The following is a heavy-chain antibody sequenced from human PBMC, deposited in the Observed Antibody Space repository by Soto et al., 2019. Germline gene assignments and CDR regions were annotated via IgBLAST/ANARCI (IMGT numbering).Heavy chain of an antibody. Sequence: PGGSLRLSCAASGFTFSSYAMHWVRQAPGKGLEWVAVISYDGSNKYYADSVKGRFTISRDNSKNTLYLQMNSLRAEDTAVYYCARGSTDSCPGSRIFDFWGRGTLVTVAS. D-gene: IGHD3-10*01. CDR2: ISYDGSNK. CDR3: ARGSTDSCPGSRIFDF. J-gene: IGHJ4*02. CDR1: GFTFSSYA. V-gene: IGHV3-30-3*01.